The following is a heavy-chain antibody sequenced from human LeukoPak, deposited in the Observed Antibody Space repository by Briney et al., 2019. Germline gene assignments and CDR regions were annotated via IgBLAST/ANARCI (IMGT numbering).Heavy chain of an antibody. Sequence: GGSLRLSCAASGFTFSSYGMHWVRQAPGKGLEWVAVISYDGSNKYYADSVKGRFTISRDNSRNTLYLQMNSLRAEDTAVYHCAKDRGSSWLLRGYYYYYGMDVWGQGTTVTVSS. CDR1: GFTFSSYG. J-gene: IGHJ6*02. CDR3: AKDRGSSWLLRGYYYYYGMDV. CDR2: ISYDGSNK. D-gene: IGHD6-13*01. V-gene: IGHV3-30*18.